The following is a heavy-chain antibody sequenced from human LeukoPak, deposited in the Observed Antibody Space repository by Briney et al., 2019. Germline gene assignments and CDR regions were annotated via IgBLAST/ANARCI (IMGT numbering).Heavy chain of an antibody. CDR1: GFIFSNYW. CDR2: IKQDGSDK. V-gene: IGHV3-7*03. D-gene: IGHD6-19*01. Sequence: GGSLRLSCAASGFIFSNYWMSWVRQAPGKGLEWVANIKQDGSDKYYVDSVKGRFTISRDNGKNSLYLQMNSLRAEDTAVYYCAGGAGWLVDYWGQGTLVTVSS. CDR3: AGGAGWLVDY. J-gene: IGHJ4*02.